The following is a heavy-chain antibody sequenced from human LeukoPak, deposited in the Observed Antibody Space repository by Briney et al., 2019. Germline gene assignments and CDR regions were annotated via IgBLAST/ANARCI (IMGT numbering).Heavy chain of an antibody. J-gene: IGHJ4*02. D-gene: IGHD3-22*01. Sequence: SETLSLTCTVSSGSISSYSWSWIRQPPGKGLEWIGYIYYTGGTTYNPSLKSRVTISVDTSKNQFSLKLYSVTAADTAVYYCARHRGGYDSSGYYFPNFDYWGQGTLVTVSS. CDR2: IYYTGGT. CDR3: ARHRGGYDSSGYYFPNFDY. V-gene: IGHV4-59*08. CDR1: SGSISSYS.